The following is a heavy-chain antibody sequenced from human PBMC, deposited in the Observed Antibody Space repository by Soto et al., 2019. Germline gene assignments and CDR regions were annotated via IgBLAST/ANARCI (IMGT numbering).Heavy chain of an antibody. D-gene: IGHD3-9*01. Sequence: SGPTLVNPTQTLTLTCTFSGFSLSTSGVGVGWIRQPPGKALEWLALIYWDDDKRYSPSLKSRLTITKDTSKNQVVFTMTNMDPLDTATYYCAHKDPMTGFRDYWGQGTLVTVSS. V-gene: IGHV2-5*02. CDR3: AHKDPMTGFRDY. CDR2: IYWDDDK. J-gene: IGHJ4*02. CDR1: GFSLSTSGVG.